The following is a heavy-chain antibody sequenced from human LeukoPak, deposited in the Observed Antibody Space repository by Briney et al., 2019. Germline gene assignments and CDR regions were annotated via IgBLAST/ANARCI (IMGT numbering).Heavy chain of an antibody. CDR3: SRENGAFSPFGY. CDR2: VSLSGLT. Sequence: PSETLSLTCGVSGGSITTTNFWSWVRQTPGQGLEWIGEVSLSGLTNYNPSLSSRVIMALDTSKNHLSLHLTSVTAADTAVYYCSRENGAFSPFGYWGQGYLVTVLS. D-gene: IGHD2-8*01. V-gene: IGHV4-4*02. J-gene: IGHJ4*02. CDR1: GGSITTTNF.